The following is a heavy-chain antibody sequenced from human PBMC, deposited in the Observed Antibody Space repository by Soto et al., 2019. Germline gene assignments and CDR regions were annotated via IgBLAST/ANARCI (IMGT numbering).Heavy chain of an antibody. CDR1: CGTFSGYY. D-gene: IGHD2-2*01. Sequence: KPSETLSLTCAVYCGTFSGYYWCWIRQPPGKGLEWIGEINHSESTNYNPSLKSRVTISVDTSKSQFSLKLSSVTAVDTADYYCARDRIVGVPVRTRRNCFDPWGQGTLVTVSS. V-gene: IGHV4-34*01. CDR3: ARDRIVGVPVRTRRNCFDP. CDR2: INHSEST. J-gene: IGHJ5*02.